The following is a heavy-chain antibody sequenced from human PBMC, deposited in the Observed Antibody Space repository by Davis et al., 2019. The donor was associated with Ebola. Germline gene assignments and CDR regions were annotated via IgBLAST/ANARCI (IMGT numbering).Heavy chain of an antibody. D-gene: IGHD1-26*01. CDR1: GFTFSGSD. Sequence: GESLKISCAASGFTFSGSDMHWVRQVSGKGLEWVGRIRSKANNYATAYAASVKGRFTIFRDDSKNTAYLQMNSLKTEDTAVYYCAKQRGVGAIDYDYWGRGTVVTVSS. J-gene: IGHJ4*02. CDR3: AKQRGVGAIDYDY. V-gene: IGHV3-73*01. CDR2: IRSKANNYAT.